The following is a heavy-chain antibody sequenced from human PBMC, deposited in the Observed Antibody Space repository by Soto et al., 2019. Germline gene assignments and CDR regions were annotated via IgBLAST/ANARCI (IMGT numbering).Heavy chain of an antibody. Sequence: LSLTCTVSGGSISSYYWSWIWQPPGKGLEWIGYIYYSGSTNYNPSLKSRVTISVDTSKNQFSLKLSSVTAADTAVYYCARGGDFKNYEYYFDYWGQGTLVTVSS. V-gene: IGHV4-59*01. D-gene: IGHD1-7*01. J-gene: IGHJ4*02. CDR3: ARGGDFKNYEYYFDY. CDR1: GGSISSYY. CDR2: IYYSGST.